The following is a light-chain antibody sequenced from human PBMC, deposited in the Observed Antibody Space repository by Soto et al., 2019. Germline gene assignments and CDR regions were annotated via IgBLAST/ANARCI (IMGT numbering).Light chain of an antibody. J-gene: IGLJ1*01. V-gene: IGLV2-8*01. CDR1: SSGYNY. CDR3: SSYAGSNTPYV. Sequence: QSVLTQPPSASGSPGQSVTISCTGTSSGYNYVSWYQQHPDKAPKLMIYEVSRRPSGVPDRFSGSKSGNTASLTVSGLQAEDEADYYCSSYAGSNTPYVFGTGTKLTVL. CDR2: EVS.